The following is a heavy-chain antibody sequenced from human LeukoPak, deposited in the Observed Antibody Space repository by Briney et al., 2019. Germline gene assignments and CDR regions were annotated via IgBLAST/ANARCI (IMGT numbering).Heavy chain of an antibody. CDR3: AREVLLWFGELPANWFDP. CDR2: INTNTGNP. D-gene: IGHD3-10*01. Sequence: ASVKVSCKASGYTFTSYAMNWVRQAPGQGLEWMGWINTNTGNPTYAQGFTGRFVFSLDTSVSTAYLQISSLKAEDTAVYYCAREVLLWFGELPANWFDPWGQGTLVTVSS. CDR1: GYTFTSYA. J-gene: IGHJ5*02. V-gene: IGHV7-4-1*02.